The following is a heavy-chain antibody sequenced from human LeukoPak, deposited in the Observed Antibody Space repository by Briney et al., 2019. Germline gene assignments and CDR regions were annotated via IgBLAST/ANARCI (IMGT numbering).Heavy chain of an antibody. V-gene: IGHV3-64*01. D-gene: IGHD5-18*01. Sequence: PGGSLRLSCAASGFTFSSYAMHWVRQAPGKGLEYVSDISSNGGSTYYANSVKGRFTISRDDSKNTLYLQMGSLRTEDMAVYYWARGGTYTYGSPFGYWGQGTLVTVSS. CDR1: GFTFSSYA. J-gene: IGHJ4*02. CDR3: ARGGTYTYGSPFGY. CDR2: ISSNGGST.